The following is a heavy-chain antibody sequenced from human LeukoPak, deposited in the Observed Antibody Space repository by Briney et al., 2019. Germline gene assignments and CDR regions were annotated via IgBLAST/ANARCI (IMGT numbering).Heavy chain of an antibody. J-gene: IGHJ5*01. Sequence: SETLSLTCAVYGGSFSGYYWSWTRQPPGKGLEWIGEINHSGSTNYNPSLKSRVTISVDTSKNQFSLKLSSVTAADTAVYYCARLVYQLLTNWFDSWGQGTLVTVSS. D-gene: IGHD2-2*01. CDR3: ARLVYQLLTNWFDS. CDR1: GGSFSGYY. V-gene: IGHV4-34*01. CDR2: INHSGST.